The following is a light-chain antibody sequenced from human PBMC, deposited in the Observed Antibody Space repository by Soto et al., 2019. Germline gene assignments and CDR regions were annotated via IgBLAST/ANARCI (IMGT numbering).Light chain of an antibody. CDR2: AAS. V-gene: IGKV1-39*01. J-gene: IGKJ3*01. Sequence: DIQMTQSPSTLSASVGDRVTITCRASQGISSWLAWYQQKPGKAPNLLIYAASRLQSGVPSRFSGSGSGTDFTLTISSLQPADFATYYCQQSYSTPFTFGPGTKVDIK. CDR3: QQSYSTPFT. CDR1: QGISSW.